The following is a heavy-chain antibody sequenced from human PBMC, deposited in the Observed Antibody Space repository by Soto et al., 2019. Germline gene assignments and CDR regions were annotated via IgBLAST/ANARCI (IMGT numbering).Heavy chain of an antibody. J-gene: IGHJ4*02. CDR3: ARDFEY. V-gene: IGHV3-74*01. CDR2: INSDGSST. CDR1: GFTFSTFW. Sequence: EVQLVESGGGLVQPGGSLRLSCEASGFTFSTFWMHWVRQAPGKGLVWVSRINSDGSSTNYADSVKGRVTIYRDKAKNTLYLQLNSLRPEDTAVYYCARDFEYWGQGTLVTVSS.